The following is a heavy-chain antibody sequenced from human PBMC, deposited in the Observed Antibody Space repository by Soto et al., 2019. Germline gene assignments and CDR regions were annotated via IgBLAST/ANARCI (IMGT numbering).Heavy chain of an antibody. Sequence: GGSLRLSCAASGFTFSSYGMHWVRQAPGKGLEWVAVIWYDGSNKYYADSVKGRFTISRDNSKNTLYLQMNSLRAEDTAVYYCARDLCSSTSCYFMYNVGSRGFDYWGQGTLVTVSS. D-gene: IGHD2-2*01. V-gene: IGHV3-33*01. CDR2: IWYDGSNK. J-gene: IGHJ4*02. CDR3: ARDLCSSTSCYFMYNVGSRGFDY. CDR1: GFTFSSYG.